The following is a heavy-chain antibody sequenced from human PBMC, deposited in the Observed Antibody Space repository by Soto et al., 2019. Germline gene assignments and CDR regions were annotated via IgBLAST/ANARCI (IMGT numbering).Heavy chain of an antibody. CDR1: GYIFTSYG. V-gene: IGHV1-18*01. CDR3: ARCGSYYDILTGPHDAFDI. D-gene: IGHD3-9*01. CDR2: ISAYNGNT. Sequence: ASVKVSCKASGYIFTSYGISWVRQAPGQGLEWMGWISAYNGNTNYAQKLQGRVTMTTDTSTSTAYMELRSLRSDDTAVYYCARCGSYYDILTGPHDAFDIWGQGTMVTVSS. J-gene: IGHJ3*02.